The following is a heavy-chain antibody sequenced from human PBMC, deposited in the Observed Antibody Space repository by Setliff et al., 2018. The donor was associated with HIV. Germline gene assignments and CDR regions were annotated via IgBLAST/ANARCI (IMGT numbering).Heavy chain of an antibody. J-gene: IGHJ4*02. V-gene: IGHV1-2*02. Sequence: SVKVSCKASGYTFSGYYFHWVRQAPGQGLEWMGWINPNSGGTNYAQKFRGRVTMTTDTSISTAYMVLSRLRSDDAAMYYCASSGGYPDYFDYWGQGTLVTVSS. CDR3: ASSGGYPDYFDY. CDR2: INPNSGGT. D-gene: IGHD1-26*01. CDR1: GYTFSGYY.